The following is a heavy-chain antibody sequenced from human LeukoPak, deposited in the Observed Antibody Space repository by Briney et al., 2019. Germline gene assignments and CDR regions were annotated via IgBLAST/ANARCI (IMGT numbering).Heavy chain of an antibody. CDR3: ATDSSGWRSYYYYGMDV. CDR1: GGSISSSSYY. J-gene: IGHJ6*02. V-gene: IGHV4-39*01. Sequence: PSETLSLTCTVSGGSISSSSYYWGWIRQPPGKGLEWIGSIYYSGSIYYNPSLKSRVTISVDTSKNQFSLKLSSVTAADTAVYYCATDSSGWRSYYYYGMDVWGQGTTVTVSS. CDR2: IYYSGSI. D-gene: IGHD6-19*01.